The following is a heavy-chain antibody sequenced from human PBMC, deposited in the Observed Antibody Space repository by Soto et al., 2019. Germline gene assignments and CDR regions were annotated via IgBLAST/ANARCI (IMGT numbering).Heavy chain of an antibody. CDR3: ARLNWDGGY. D-gene: IGHD1-20*01. CDR1: GGSISSGGYY. Sequence: QLQLQESGPGLVKPSQTLSLTCTVSGGSISSGGYYWTWIRQHPGKGLEWMGYIYYSGSNFYNPSLKSRLTISVDTSKNQFSLNLRSVTAADTAVYYCARLNWDGGYWGQGTLVTVSS. CDR2: IYYSGSN. J-gene: IGHJ4*02. V-gene: IGHV4-31*03.